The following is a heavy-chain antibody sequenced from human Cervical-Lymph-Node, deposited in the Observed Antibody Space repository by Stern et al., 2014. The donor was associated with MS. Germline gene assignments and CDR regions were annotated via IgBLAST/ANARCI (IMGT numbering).Heavy chain of an antibody. V-gene: IGHV3-48*01. CDR3: VTTGKSHTLEH. D-gene: IGHD2-8*02. CDR1: GFTFSRTP. CDR2: FRSSRDAI. J-gene: IGHJ4*02. Sequence: EQLVQSGGGLVPPGGSLTLTCAASGFTFSRTPMNWVRQAPGKGLEWLSSFRSSRDAIYYADSVEGRFSISRDNANKSRYLQMSSLRAEDTAIYYCVTTGKSHTLEHWGQGARVTVSS.